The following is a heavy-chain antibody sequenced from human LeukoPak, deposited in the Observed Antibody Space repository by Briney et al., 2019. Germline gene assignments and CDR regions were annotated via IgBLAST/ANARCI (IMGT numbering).Heavy chain of an antibody. CDR2: ISDSSNTI. Sequence: GGSLRLSCAASGFTFSDYYMSWIRQAPGKGLEWVSYISDSSNTIYYVDSVKGRFAISRANAKNSLYLQMNSLRAEDTAVYYCVRFVSAATAGRSTGFDSWGQGTLVTVSS. J-gene: IGHJ5*01. CDR3: VRFVSAATAGRSTGFDS. D-gene: IGHD6-13*01. CDR1: GFTFSDYY. V-gene: IGHV3-11*01.